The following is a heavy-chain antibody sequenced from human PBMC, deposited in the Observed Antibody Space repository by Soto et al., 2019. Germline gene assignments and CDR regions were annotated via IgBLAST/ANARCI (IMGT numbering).Heavy chain of an antibody. CDR2: IKQDGSEQ. Sequence: EVQLVESGGALVQPGGSLRLSCVGSGFTLSSYWMSWARQAPGKGLEWLANIKQDGSEQHYVDSVKGRFSISRDNAQNSLFLHMSSLRDEDTAVYYCARGSSLNYWGQGTLVTVSS. V-gene: IGHV3-7*01. J-gene: IGHJ4*02. D-gene: IGHD6-13*01. CDR3: ARGSSLNY. CDR1: GFTLSSYW.